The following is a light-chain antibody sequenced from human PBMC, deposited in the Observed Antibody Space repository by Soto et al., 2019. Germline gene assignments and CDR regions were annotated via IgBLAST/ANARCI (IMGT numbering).Light chain of an antibody. J-gene: IGKJ2*01. CDR2: AAS. CDR3: QKYNSAPPT. V-gene: IGKV1-27*01. Sequence: DIQMTQSPSSLSASVEDRVTITCRASQGISNYLAWYQQKPGKVPKLLIYAASTLQSGVPSRLSGSGSGTDFTLTISSLQTEDVATYYCQKYNSAPPTFGQGTKLEIK. CDR1: QGISNY.